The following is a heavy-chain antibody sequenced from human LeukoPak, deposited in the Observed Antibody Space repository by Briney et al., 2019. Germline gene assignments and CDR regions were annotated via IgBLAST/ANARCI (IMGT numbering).Heavy chain of an antibody. CDR2: IKQDGSEK. V-gene: IGHV3-7*01. CDR1: GFTFSTYW. CDR3: ARRAVAASVPFDY. Sequence: PGGSLRLSCAASGFTFSTYWMSWVRQAPGKGLEWVANIKQDGSEKYYVDPVKGRFTISRDNAKNSLYLQMNSLRAEDTAVYYCARRAVAASVPFDYWGQGTLVTVSS. J-gene: IGHJ4*02. D-gene: IGHD6-19*01.